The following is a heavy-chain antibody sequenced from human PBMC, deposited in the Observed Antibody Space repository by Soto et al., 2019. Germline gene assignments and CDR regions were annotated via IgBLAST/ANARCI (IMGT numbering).Heavy chain of an antibody. D-gene: IGHD6-19*01. CDR3: ARDPVSSGWYWPLDY. CDR1: GFTFSSYG. CDR2: IWYDGSNK. Sequence: GGSLRLSCAASGFTFSSYGMHWVRQAPGKGLEWVAVIWYDGSNKYYADSVKGRFTISRDNSKNTLYLQMNSLRAEDTAVYYCARDPVSSGWYWPLDYWGQGTLVTVSS. J-gene: IGHJ4*02. V-gene: IGHV3-33*01.